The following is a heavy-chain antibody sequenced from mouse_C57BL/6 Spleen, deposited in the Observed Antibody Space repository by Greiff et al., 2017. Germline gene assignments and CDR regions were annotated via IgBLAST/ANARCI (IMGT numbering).Heavy chain of an antibody. CDR3: ARYNYAEGFAY. CDR1: GYTFTSYW. V-gene: IGHV1-69*01. D-gene: IGHD1-1*01. Sequence: QVQLQQSGAELVMPGASVKLSCKASGYTFTSYWMHWVKQRPGQGLEWIGEIDPSDSYTNYNQKFKGKSTLTVDKSSSTAYMQLSSLTSEDSAVYYCARYNYAEGFAYWGQGTLVTVSA. CDR2: IDPSDSYT. J-gene: IGHJ3*01.